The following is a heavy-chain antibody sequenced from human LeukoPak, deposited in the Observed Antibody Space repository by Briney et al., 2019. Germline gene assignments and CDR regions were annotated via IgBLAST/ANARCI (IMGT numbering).Heavy chain of an antibody. D-gene: IGHD3-16*02. J-gene: IGHJ4*02. V-gene: IGHV4-61*01. CDR1: GGSVSSGSYY. CDR2: IYYSGST. Sequence: SETLSLTCTVSGGSVSSGSYYWSWIRQPPGKGLEWIGYIYYSGSTNYNPSLKSRVTISVDTSKNQFSLKLSSVTAADTAVYYCARRDGIMITFGGVIDMGIDYWGQGTLVTVSS. CDR3: ARRDGIMITFGGVIDMGIDY.